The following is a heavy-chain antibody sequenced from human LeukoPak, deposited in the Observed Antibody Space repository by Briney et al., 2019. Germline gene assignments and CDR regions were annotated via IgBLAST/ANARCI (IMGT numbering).Heavy chain of an antibody. D-gene: IGHD5-18*01. CDR3: ARPRSGYSYGLGGD. CDR2: ISYDGSNK. Sequence: GGSLRLSCAASGFTFSSYAMHWVRQAPGKGLKWVAVISYDGSNKYYADSVKGRFTISRDNSKNTLYLQMNSLRAEDTAVYYCARPRSGYSYGLGGDWGQGTLVTVSS. V-gene: IGHV3-30*04. J-gene: IGHJ4*02. CDR1: GFTFSSYA.